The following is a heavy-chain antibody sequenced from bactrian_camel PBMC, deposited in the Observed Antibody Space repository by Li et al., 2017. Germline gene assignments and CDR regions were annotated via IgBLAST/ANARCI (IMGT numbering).Heavy chain of an antibody. CDR2: AASDGVRT. CDR1: GFTFSSYY. J-gene: IGHJ4*01. D-gene: IGHD2*01. V-gene: IGHV3S40*01. CDR3: QKHAPVYYMTGTT. Sequence: DVQLVESGGGLVQPGGSLRLSCAASGFTFSSYYMSWVRQAPGKGLEWVSSAASDGVRTYYTDSVKGPFTISRDNAKNTVYLQLNSLKTEDMAYITVQKHAPVYYMTGTTGARGPRSPSP.